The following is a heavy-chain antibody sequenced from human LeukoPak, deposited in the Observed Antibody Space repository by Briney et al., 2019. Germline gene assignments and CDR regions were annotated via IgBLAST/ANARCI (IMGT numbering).Heavy chain of an antibody. D-gene: IGHD2-2*01. CDR2: IYYSGST. CDR3: ARAGLGYCSSTSCYYFDY. J-gene: IGHJ4*02. CDR1: GGSISSYY. Sequence: SETLSLTCTVSGGSISSYYWSWIRQPPGEGLEWLGYIYYSGSTNYNPSLKSRVTISVDTSKNQFSLKLSSVTAADTAVYYCARAGLGYCSSTSCYYFDYWGQGTLVTVSS. V-gene: IGHV4-59*01.